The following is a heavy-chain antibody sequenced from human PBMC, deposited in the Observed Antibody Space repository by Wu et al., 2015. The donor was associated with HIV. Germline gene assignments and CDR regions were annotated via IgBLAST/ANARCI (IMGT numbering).Heavy chain of an antibody. V-gene: IGHV4-38-2*01. Sequence: QVQLQESGPGLVKPSETLSLTCAVSGYSISSGYYWGWIRQPPGKGLEWIGSIYHSGSTYYNPSLKSRVTISVDTSKNQFSLKLSSVTAADTAVYYCARHIYYDSSGYYLPLFSPLYFDYWGQGTLVTVSS. J-gene: IGHJ4*02. D-gene: IGHD3-22*01. CDR1: GYSISSGYY. CDR2: IYHSGST. CDR3: ARHIYYDSSGYYLPLFSPLYFDY.